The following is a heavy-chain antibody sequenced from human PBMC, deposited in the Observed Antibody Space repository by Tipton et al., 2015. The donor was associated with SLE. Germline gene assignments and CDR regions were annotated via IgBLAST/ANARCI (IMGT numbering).Heavy chain of an antibody. V-gene: IGHV1-2*06. D-gene: IGHD6-19*01. CDR1: GYTFTGYY. CDR3: ARSGYSSGWYRGRFDI. Sequence: QVQLVQSGPEVKKPGASVKVSCKASGYTFTGYYMHWVRQAPGQGLEWMGRINPNSGGTNYAQKFQGRVTMTRDTSISTAYMELSRLRSDDTAVYYCARSGYSSGWYRGRFDIWGQGTMVTVSS. CDR2: INPNSGGT. J-gene: IGHJ3*02.